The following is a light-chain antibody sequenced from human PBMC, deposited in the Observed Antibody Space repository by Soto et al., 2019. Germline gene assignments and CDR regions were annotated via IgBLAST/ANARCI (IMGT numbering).Light chain of an antibody. V-gene: IGKV3-15*01. CDR3: QQYNNWPPHT. J-gene: IGKJ2*01. Sequence: EIVMTQSPVTLSVSPGERATLSCRASQSVSSNLAWYQQKCGQAPRLLIYGASTRATGIPARFSGNGSGTEFTLTISSLQSEDFAIYYCQQYNNWPPHTFGQGTKLEIK. CDR1: QSVSSN. CDR2: GAS.